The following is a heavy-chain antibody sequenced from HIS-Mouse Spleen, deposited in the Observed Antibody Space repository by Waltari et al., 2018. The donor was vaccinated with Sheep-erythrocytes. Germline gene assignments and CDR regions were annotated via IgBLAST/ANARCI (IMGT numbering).Heavy chain of an antibody. D-gene: IGHD2-2*01. CDR1: GYPLPGYY. V-gene: IGHV1-2*02. J-gene: IGHJ1*01. CDR3: ARGYCSSTSCYGYFQH. Sequence: QVQLVQSGAEVKKPGASVKVSCKASGYPLPGYYYHWVLPAPRQGLEWMGWINPNSGGTNYAQKFQGRVTMTRDTSISTAYMELSRLRSDDTAVYYCARGYCSSTSCYGYFQHWGQGTLVTVSS. CDR2: INPNSGGT.